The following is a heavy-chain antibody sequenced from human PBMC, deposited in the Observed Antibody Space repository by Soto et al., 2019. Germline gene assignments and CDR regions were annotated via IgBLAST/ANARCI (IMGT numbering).Heavy chain of an antibody. CDR3: ARMRWFGEIFELFDA. V-gene: IGHV4-31*03. D-gene: IGHD3-10*01. J-gene: IGHJ5*02. CDR2: IFHIGST. CDR1: GGAIRSDGDF. Sequence: SETLARTSSVSGGAIRSDGDFWNCIRQHPRKGLVWIAYIFHIGSTNYNPSLKSRVTISVATFKNQFSLTLSSVTAADSAVYFCARMRWFGEIFELFDASGQGILVTVS.